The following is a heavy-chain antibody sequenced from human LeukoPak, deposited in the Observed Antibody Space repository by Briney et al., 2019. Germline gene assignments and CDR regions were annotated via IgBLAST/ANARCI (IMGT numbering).Heavy chain of an antibody. CDR2: ISGSGGST. CDR3: AKAPFWSGYTHFDY. D-gene: IGHD3-3*01. CDR1: GFTFSSYA. V-gene: IGHV3-23*01. J-gene: IGHJ4*02. Sequence: GGFLRLSCAASGFTFSSYAMSWVRQAPGKGLEWVSAISGSGGSTYYADSVKGRFTISRDNSKNTLYLQMNSLRAEDTAVYYCAKAPFWSGYTHFDYWGQGTLVTVSS.